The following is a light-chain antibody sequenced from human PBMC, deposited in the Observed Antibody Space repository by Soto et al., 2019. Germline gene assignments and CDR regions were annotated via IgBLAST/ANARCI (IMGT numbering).Light chain of an antibody. J-gene: IGLJ1*01. Sequence: QSALTQPASVSGSPGQSITISCTGTSSDVGGYNYVSWYLQRPGKAPKLMIYDVSNRPSGVSNRFSGSKSGNTASLTISGLQAEDEADYYCSSYTSSSLYVFGTGTKLTVL. CDR1: SSDVGGYNY. V-gene: IGLV2-14*01. CDR3: SSYTSSSLYV. CDR2: DVS.